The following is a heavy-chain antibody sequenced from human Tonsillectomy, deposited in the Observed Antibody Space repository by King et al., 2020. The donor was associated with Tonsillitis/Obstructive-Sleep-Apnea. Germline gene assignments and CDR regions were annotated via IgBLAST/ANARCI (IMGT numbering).Heavy chain of an antibody. J-gene: IGHJ4*02. CDR1: GFTFSSYS. V-gene: IGHV3-21*01. CDR3: ATADWLSLFDY. Sequence: VQLVESGGGLVKPGGSLRLSCAASGFTFSSYSMNWVRQAPGKGLEWVSSISSSSSYIYYADSVKGRFTISRDNAKNSLYLQMNSLRAEDTAVYYCATADWLSLFDYWGQGTLVTVSS. D-gene: IGHD3-9*01. CDR2: ISSSSSYI.